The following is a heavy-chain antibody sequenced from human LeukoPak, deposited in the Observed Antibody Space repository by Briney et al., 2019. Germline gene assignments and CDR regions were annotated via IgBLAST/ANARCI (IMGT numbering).Heavy chain of an antibody. CDR3: TFSHDCGDN. Sequence: GGSLRLSCAASGFTFSGSAMHWVRQASGKGLEWVGRIRSSTKNYATAYGASVKGRFTISRDDSKNTAYLQMDSLKTEDTAVYYCTFSHDCGDNWGQGTLVTVSS. J-gene: IGHJ4*02. D-gene: IGHD4-17*01. CDR2: IRSSTKNYAT. V-gene: IGHV3-73*01. CDR1: GFTFSGSA.